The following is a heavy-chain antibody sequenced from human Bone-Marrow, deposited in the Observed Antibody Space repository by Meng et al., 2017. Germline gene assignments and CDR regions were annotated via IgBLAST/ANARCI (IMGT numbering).Heavy chain of an antibody. V-gene: IGHV3-15*01. D-gene: IGHD6-13*01. CDR2: IKSNSDGGTT. Sequence: VDVGGGLVTAGVPLWFSCVASGSSFTDAWMSWVRQAPGKGLGWVGRIKSNSDGGTTDYAAPVKGRFTISRDDSKNTLYLQMNSLITEDTAVYFCATGAAAADHWGQGTLVTVSS. CDR1: GSSFTDAW. CDR3: ATGAAAADH. J-gene: IGHJ4*02.